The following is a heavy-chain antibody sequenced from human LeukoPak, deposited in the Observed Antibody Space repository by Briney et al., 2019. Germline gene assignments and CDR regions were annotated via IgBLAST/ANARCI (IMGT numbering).Heavy chain of an antibody. V-gene: IGHV3-7*01. CDR1: GFTFSNYW. CDR3: AAWVAFDY. D-gene: IGHD7-27*01. J-gene: IGHJ4*02. CDR2: IKHDGSEK. Sequence: PGGSLRLSCAASGFTFSNYWMSWVRQPLGKGLEWVANIKHDGSEKYCVDSVEGRFTISRDNAKNSLHLQMNSLRAEDTAVYYCAAWVAFDYWGQGTLVTVSS.